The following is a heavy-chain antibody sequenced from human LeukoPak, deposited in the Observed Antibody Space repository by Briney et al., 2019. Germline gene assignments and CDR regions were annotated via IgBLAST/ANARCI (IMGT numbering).Heavy chain of an antibody. D-gene: IGHD6-13*01. CDR1: GGSFSGYY. V-gene: IGHV4-34*01. CDR2: INHSGST. J-gene: IGHJ4*02. CDR3: ARRWYADY. Sequence: PSETLSLTCAVYGGSFSGYYWSWIRQPPGKGLERIGEINHSGSTNYNPSLKSRVTISVDTSKNQFSLKLSSVTAADTAVYYCARRWYADYWGQGTLVTVSS.